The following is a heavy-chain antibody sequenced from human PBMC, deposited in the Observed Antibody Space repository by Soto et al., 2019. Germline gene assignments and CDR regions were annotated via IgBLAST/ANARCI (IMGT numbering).Heavy chain of an antibody. CDR3: ARGGATGVIRPSDFDY. V-gene: IGHV4-59*08. J-gene: IGHJ4*02. Sequence: SETLSLTCSVSGGSISSYYWNWIRQPPGKALEWIGYIYYSGNTNYNPSLKSRVTISADTSKNQFSLNLSSVTAADTAVYFCARGGATGVIRPSDFDYWGQGALVTVSS. D-gene: IGHD2-21*01. CDR1: GGSISSYY. CDR2: IYYSGNT.